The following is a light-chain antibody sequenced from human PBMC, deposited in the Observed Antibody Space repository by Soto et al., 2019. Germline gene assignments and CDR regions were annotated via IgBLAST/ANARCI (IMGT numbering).Light chain of an antibody. CDR2: GAY. V-gene: IGKV3-20*01. CDR3: QQYCSRGT. Sequence: THCPVTXCFSQRARAPDTCRASMTIRDNYLAWYKQRAGKXPXXXIYGAYNSATGIPDRFSGSGYGTDLTLTIRRLETDGCAVHYCQQYCSRGTFGEGTKVDI. J-gene: IGKJ4*02. CDR1: MTIRDNY.